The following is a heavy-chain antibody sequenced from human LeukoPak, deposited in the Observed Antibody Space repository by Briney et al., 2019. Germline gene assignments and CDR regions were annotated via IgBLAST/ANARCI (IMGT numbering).Heavy chain of an antibody. CDR3: ARRPRNYYDSSGYHWGNWFDP. Sequence: SETLSLTCAVYGGSFSGYYWSWIRQPPGKGLEWIGEINHSGSTNYNPSLKSRVTISVDTSKNQFSLKLSSVTAADQAVYYCARRPRNYYDSSGYHWGNWFDPWGQGTLVTVSS. CDR2: INHSGST. CDR1: GGSFSGYY. V-gene: IGHV4-34*01. D-gene: IGHD3-22*01. J-gene: IGHJ5*02.